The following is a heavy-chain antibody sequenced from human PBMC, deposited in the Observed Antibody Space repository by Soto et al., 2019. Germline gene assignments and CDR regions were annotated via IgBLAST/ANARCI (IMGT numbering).Heavy chain of an antibody. CDR3: ARVLASGSYPKVYYFDY. Sequence: GASVKVSCKASGYTFTSYGISWVRQAPGQGLEWMGWISAYNGNTNYAQKLQGRVTMTTDTSTSTAYMELRSLRSDDTAVYYCARVLASGSYPKVYYFDYWGQGTLVTVSS. V-gene: IGHV1-18*01. CDR2: ISAYNGNT. CDR1: GYTFTSYG. J-gene: IGHJ4*02. D-gene: IGHD1-26*01.